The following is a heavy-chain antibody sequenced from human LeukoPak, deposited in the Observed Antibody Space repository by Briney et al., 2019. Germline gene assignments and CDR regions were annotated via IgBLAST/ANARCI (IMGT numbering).Heavy chain of an antibody. CDR3: ARAQYYYGSGSYYPGLYYYHGMDV. CDR2: MIPIFGTA. Sequence: SVKVSCKASGGTFSSYAISWVRQAPGQGLEWMGGMIPIFGTANYAQKFQGRVTITADESTSTAYMELSSLRSEDTAVYYCARAQYYYGSGSYYPGLYYYHGMDVWGKGTTVTVSS. V-gene: IGHV1-69*01. CDR1: GGTFSSYA. D-gene: IGHD3-10*01. J-gene: IGHJ6*04.